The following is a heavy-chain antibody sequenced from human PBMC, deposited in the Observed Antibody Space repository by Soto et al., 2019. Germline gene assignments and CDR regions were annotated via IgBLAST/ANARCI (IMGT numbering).Heavy chain of an antibody. CDR3: QRDRSGGRCSSGAAYGMDV. D-gene: IGHD2-15*01. CDR1: GGSISSGGYY. J-gene: IGHJ6*02. V-gene: IGHV4-31*03. Sequence: PSETLSLTCTVSGGSISSGGYYWSWIRQHPGKGLEWIGYICYSGSTYYNPSLKGRVTISVDTSKNQFALQLTSVTAADPPVYSCQRDRSGGRCSSGAAYGMDVWRQGPTAPVSS. CDR2: ICYSGST.